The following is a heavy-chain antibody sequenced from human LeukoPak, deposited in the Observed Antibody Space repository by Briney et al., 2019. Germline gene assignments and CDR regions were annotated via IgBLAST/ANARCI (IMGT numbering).Heavy chain of an antibody. CDR3: AKGSYGP. CDR1: GSTFDDYA. Sequence: PGGSLRLSCAASGSTFDDYAMHWVRQAPGKGLEWVSGISWNSGSIGYADSVKGRFTISRDNAKNSLYLQMNSLRAEDTALYYCAKGSYGPWGQGTLVTVSS. V-gene: IGHV3-9*01. CDR2: ISWNSGSI. D-gene: IGHD5-18*01. J-gene: IGHJ5*02.